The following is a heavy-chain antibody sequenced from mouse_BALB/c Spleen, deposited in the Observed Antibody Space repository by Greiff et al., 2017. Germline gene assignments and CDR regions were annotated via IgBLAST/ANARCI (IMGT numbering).Heavy chain of an antibody. CDR1: GYTFTSYW. Sequence: VQLQQPGAELVKPGASVKLSCKASGYTFTSYWMHWVKQRPGQGLEWIGEINPSNGRTNYNEKFKSKATLTVDKSSSTAYMQLSSLTSEDSAVYYCARGGGSSSVYYYAMDYWGQGTSVTVSS. CDR2: INPSNGRT. CDR3: ARGGGSSSVYYYAMDY. V-gene: IGHV1S81*02. D-gene: IGHD1-1*01. J-gene: IGHJ4*01.